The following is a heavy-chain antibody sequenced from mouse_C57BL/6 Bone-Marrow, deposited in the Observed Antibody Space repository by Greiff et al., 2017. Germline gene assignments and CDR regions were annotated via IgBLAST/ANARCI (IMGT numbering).Heavy chain of an antibody. Sequence: EVKLMESGGGLVKPGGSLKLSCAASGFTFSDYGMHWVRQAPEKGLEWVAYISSGSSTIYYADTVKGRFTISRDNAKNTLFLQMTSLRSEDTAMYYCARDYDWFAYWGQGTLVTVSA. D-gene: IGHD2-4*01. V-gene: IGHV5-17*01. CDR3: ARDYDWFAY. J-gene: IGHJ3*01. CDR1: GFTFSDYG. CDR2: ISSGSSTI.